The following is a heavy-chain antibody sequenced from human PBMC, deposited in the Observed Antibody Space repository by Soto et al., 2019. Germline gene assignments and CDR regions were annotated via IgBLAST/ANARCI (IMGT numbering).Heavy chain of an antibody. CDR2: INPISGDT. J-gene: IGHJ6*02. Sequence: ASVKVSCKASGDRFTVHYIHSLRQAPGQGLEWMGWINPISGDTNYAQKFQGRVTMTRDTSISTAYMDLSSLISADTAVYYCARVGRSPYAMDVWGQGTTVTVSS. V-gene: IGHV1-2*02. CDR1: GDRFTVHY. D-gene: IGHD2-2*01. CDR3: ARVGRSPYAMDV.